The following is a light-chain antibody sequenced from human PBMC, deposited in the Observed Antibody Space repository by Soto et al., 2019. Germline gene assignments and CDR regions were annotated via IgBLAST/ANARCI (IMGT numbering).Light chain of an antibody. CDR1: QNIGTW. CDR3: QEDNSYPVN. Sequence: DIQVTQSPATLSASVGARVTITCRARQNIGTWLAWYQQKPGKAPKLLIYDASTLESGVPSRFSGSGSGTEFTLTISSLQPEYVATYYCQEDNSYPVNFGQVTRL. CDR2: DAS. J-gene: IGKJ5*01. V-gene: IGKV1-5*01.